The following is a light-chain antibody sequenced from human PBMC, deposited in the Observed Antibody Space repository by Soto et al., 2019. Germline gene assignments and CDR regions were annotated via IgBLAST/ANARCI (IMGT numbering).Light chain of an antibody. CDR2: DAP. V-gene: IGKV1-5*01. J-gene: IGKJ1*01. CDR1: QSISSW. CDR3: HQYNSYWT. Sequence: DIQMTQSPSTLSASVGDRVTITCRASQSISSWLAWYQQKPGKAPKLLIYDAPSLESVATSRFSGSGSGKEFTLTISSLQPDDFATYYCHQYNSYWTFGQGTKVDIK.